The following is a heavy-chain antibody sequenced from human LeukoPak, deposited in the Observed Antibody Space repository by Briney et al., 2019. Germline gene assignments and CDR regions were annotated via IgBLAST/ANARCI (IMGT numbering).Heavy chain of an antibody. Sequence: GGTLRLSCAASGFTFSSYGMSWVRQAPGKGLQWVSAISGDGKGRDYADSVKGRFTISRDNSKNTLYLQMNSLRAEDTALYYCAKFGYSGSYYGRYDAFDMWGQGTMVTVSS. CDR2: ISGDGKGR. J-gene: IGHJ3*02. V-gene: IGHV3-23*01. CDR3: AKFGYSGSYYGRYDAFDM. D-gene: IGHD1-26*01. CDR1: GFTFSSYG.